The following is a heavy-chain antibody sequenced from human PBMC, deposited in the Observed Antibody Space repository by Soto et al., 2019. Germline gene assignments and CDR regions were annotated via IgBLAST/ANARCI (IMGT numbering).Heavy chain of an antibody. J-gene: IGHJ5*01. D-gene: IGHD2-2*01. CDR2: IYYSGST. CDR1: GGSISSYY. CDR3: ASLVNATKYNWFYP. Sequence: SETLSLTCTVSGGSISSYYWSWIRQPPGKGLEWIGYIYYSGSTNYNPSLKSRVTISVDTSKNQFSLKLSSVTAADTAVYYCASLVNATKYNWFYPPTQRTPVPVSS. V-gene: IGHV4-59*01.